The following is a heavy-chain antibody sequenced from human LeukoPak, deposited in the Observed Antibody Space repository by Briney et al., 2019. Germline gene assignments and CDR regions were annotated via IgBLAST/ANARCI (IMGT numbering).Heavy chain of an antibody. J-gene: IGHJ4*02. CDR1: GLTVSSHY. V-gene: IGHV3-53*01. CDR2: VYSDGST. CDR3: ARALYYFDY. Sequence: RGSLRLSCAASGLTVSSHYVSWVRQAPGKGLEWVSLVYSDGSTYYADSVKGRFTISRDNSKNTLYLQMNSLRAEDTAVYYCARALYYFDYWGQGTLVTVSS.